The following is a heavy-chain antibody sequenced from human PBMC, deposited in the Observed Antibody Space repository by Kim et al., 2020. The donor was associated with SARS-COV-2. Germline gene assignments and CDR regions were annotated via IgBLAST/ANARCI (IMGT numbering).Heavy chain of an antibody. V-gene: IGHV4-34*01. CDR3: ARGHSIAARVFDY. Sequence: NPSTKSRVTISVDTSKNQFSLKRSSVTAADTAVYYCARGHSIAARVFDYWGQGTLVTVSS. D-gene: IGHD6-6*01. J-gene: IGHJ4*02.